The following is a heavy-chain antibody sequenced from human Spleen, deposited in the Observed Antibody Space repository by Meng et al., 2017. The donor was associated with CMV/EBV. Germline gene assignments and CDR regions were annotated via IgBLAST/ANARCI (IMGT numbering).Heavy chain of an antibody. CDR1: GASITSSSYF. CDR2: LSYGGNI. CDR3: AKIFPSDYYKYSMDV. V-gene: IGHV4-39*06. D-gene: IGHD3-3*01. J-gene: IGHJ6*02. Sequence: SETLSLTCTVSGASITSSSYFWDWIRQSPGKGLEWIGSLSYGGNIYYDSSLKSRVTISVDMSKNQITLRLTSVTAADTAVYYCAKIFPSDYYKYSMDVWGQGTTVTVSS.